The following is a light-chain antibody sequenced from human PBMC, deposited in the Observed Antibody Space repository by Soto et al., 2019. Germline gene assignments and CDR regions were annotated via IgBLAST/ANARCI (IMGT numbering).Light chain of an antibody. CDR1: QSVSSSY. CDR2: GAS. V-gene: IGKV3-20*01. Sequence: EIVLTQSPGTLSLSPGERATLSCRASQSVSSSYLAWYQQKPGQAPRLLTYGASSRATGIPDRFSGSGSGTDFTLTISRLEPEDFAVYYCQQYGSSREITFGQGTRLGLN. CDR3: QQYGSSREIT. J-gene: IGKJ5*01.